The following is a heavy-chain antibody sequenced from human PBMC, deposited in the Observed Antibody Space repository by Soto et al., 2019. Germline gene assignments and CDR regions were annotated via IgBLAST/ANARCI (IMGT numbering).Heavy chain of an antibody. CDR1: GFTFSNYA. V-gene: IGHV3-64D*06. D-gene: IGHD2-2*01. Sequence: GGALRLSCSASGFTFSNYAIHSVRQAPGKGLEYVAAITNSGGSTFYADSVKGRSAISRDNSKSTVFLQMSSRRPEDTAIYYCAKDHGPYHLIFEFWGGGTLVTVSS. CDR3: AKDHGPYHLIFEF. J-gene: IGHJ4*02. CDR2: ITNSGGST.